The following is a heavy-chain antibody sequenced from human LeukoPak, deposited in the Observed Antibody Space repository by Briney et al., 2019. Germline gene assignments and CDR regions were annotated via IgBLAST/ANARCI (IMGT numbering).Heavy chain of an antibody. D-gene: IGHD3-22*01. CDR1: GGSFSGYY. V-gene: IGHV4-34*01. CDR3: AGTYYYDSSGYYHYSL. CDR2: INHSGST. J-gene: IGHJ4*02. Sequence: SETLSLTCAVYGGSFSGYYWSWICQPPGKGLEWIGEINHSGSTNYNPSLKSRVTISVDTSKNQFSLKLSSVTAADTAVYYCAGTYYYDSSGYYHYSLWGQGTLVTVSS.